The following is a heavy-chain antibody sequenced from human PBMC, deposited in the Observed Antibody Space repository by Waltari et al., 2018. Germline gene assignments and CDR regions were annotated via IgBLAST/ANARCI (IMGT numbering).Heavy chain of an antibody. CDR3: AKIAVAGTWYFDL. V-gene: IGHV3-23*01. CDR1: GFTFSSHG. Sequence: EVQLLESGGGLVQPGGSLRLSCAASGFTFSSHGMSWFRQAPGKGLEWVSSISNSGSLTYYADSVKGRFTSSRDNSMNTLYLQMNSLRVEDTAVYYCAKIAVAGTWYFDLWGRGTLVTVSS. J-gene: IGHJ2*01. CDR2: ISNSGSLT. D-gene: IGHD6-19*01.